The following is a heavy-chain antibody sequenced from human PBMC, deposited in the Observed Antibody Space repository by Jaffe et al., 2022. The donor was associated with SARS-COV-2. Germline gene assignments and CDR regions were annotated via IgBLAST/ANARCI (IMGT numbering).Heavy chain of an antibody. D-gene: IGHD2-2*01. Sequence: EVQLLESGGGLVQPGGSLRLSCAASGFTFSSYAMSWVRQAPGKGLEWVSAISGSGGSTYYADSVKGRFTISRDNSKNTLYLQMNSLRAEDTAVYYCAKDIAKRYCSSTSCYDTGGGYWGQGTLVTVSS. CDR2: ISGSGGST. CDR3: AKDIAKRYCSSTSCYDTGGGY. V-gene: IGHV3-23*01. J-gene: IGHJ4*02. CDR1: GFTFSSYA.